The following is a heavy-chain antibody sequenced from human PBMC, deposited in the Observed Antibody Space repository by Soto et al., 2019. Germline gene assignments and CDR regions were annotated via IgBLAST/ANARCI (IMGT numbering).Heavy chain of an antibody. CDR3: ATPYCSGGSCPWDNWFDP. J-gene: IGHJ5*02. CDR1: GGSISSSSYY. D-gene: IGHD2-15*01. CDR2: IYYSGST. Sequence: SETLSLTCTVSGGSISSSSYYWGWIRQPPGKGLEWIGSIYYSGSTYYNPSLKSRVTISVDTSKNQFSLKLSSVTAADTAVYYCATPYCSGGSCPWDNWFDPWGQGTLVTVSS. V-gene: IGHV4-39*01.